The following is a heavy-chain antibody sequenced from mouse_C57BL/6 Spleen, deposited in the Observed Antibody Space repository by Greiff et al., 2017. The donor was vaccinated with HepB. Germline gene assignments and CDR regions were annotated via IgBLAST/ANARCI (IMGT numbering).Heavy chain of an antibody. Sequence: QVQLQQSGAELVRPGASVKLSCKASGYTFTDYYINWVKQRPGQGLEWIARIYPGSGNTYYNEKFKGKATLTAEKSSSTAYMQLSSLTSEDSAVYFCARRGGNYPHYYAMDYWGQGTSVTVSS. V-gene: IGHV1-76*01. D-gene: IGHD2-1*01. CDR1: GYTFTDYY. CDR2: IYPGSGNT. CDR3: ARRGGNYPHYYAMDY. J-gene: IGHJ4*01.